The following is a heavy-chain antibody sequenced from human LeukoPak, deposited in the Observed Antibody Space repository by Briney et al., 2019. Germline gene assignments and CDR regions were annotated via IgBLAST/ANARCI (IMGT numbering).Heavy chain of an antibody. D-gene: IGHD1-26*01. J-gene: IGHJ3*02. Sequence: GASVKVSCKASGYTFTGYYFHWVRQAPGQGLEWMGWLHPNTGDTYYAQQFQGRVTMTMDTSSRTAYMELRSLRSDDTAVYYCARVNRYSGSRGAFDIWGQGTMVTVSS. V-gene: IGHV1-2*02. CDR1: GYTFTGYY. CDR2: LHPNTGDT. CDR3: ARVNRYSGSRGAFDI.